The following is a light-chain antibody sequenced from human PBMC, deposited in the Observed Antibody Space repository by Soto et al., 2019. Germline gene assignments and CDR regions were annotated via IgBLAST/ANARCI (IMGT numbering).Light chain of an antibody. V-gene: IGKV3-11*01. J-gene: IGKJ1*01. Sequence: EIVLTQSPATLSLSPGERATLSCRASQSVSSYLAWYQQKPGQAPRLLIYDASNRATGIPARFSGSGSGTVFTLTISRLEPEDFANHYCQHYNDYSRVFGQGTQVEIK. CDR2: DAS. CDR3: QHYNDYSRV. CDR1: QSVSSY.